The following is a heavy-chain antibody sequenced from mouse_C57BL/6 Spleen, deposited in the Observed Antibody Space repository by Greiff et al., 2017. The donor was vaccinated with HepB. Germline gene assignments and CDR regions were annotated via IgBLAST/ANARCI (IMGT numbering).Heavy chain of an antibody. V-gene: IGHV1-53*01. CDR1: GYTFTSYW. CDR3: AREDEGYYYAMDY. J-gene: IGHJ4*01. Sequence: QVQLKQPGTELVKPGASVKLSCKASGYTFTSYWMHWVKQRPGQGLEWIGNINPSNGGTNYNEKFKSKATLTVDKSSSTAYMQLSSLTSEDSAVYYCAREDEGYYYAMDYWGQGTSVTVSS. CDR2: INPSNGGT.